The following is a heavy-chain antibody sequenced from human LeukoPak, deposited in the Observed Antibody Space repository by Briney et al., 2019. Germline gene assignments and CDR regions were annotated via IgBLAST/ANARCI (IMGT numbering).Heavy chain of an antibody. D-gene: IGHD5-24*01. CDR3: ARDIQLSS. J-gene: IGHJ3*01. Sequence: GGSLRLSCAASGFTFSDSSMTWVRQAPGKGLDWLSLISFSGANSYYADSVKGWFTISRDNSKDTLFMQINSLRAEDTAIYYCARDIQLSSWVLGTMVTVPS. CDR2: ISFSGANS. V-gene: IGHV3-23*01. CDR1: GFTFSDSS.